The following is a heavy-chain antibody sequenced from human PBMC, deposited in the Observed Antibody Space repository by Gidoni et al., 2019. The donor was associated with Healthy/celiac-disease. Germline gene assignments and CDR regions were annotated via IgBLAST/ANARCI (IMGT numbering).Heavy chain of an antibody. CDR2: SSGSGGST. CDR1: GFTFSSYA. CDR3: AKKWKSIAVADLFDY. J-gene: IGHJ4*02. D-gene: IGHD6-19*01. Sequence: EVQLLEAGGGLVQPGGSLRLSCAASGFTFSSYAMGWVRQAPGKGLEWVSASSGSGGSTYYADSVKGRFTISRDNSKNTLYLQMNSLRAEDTAVYYCAKKWKSIAVADLFDYWGQGTLVTVSS. V-gene: IGHV3-23*01.